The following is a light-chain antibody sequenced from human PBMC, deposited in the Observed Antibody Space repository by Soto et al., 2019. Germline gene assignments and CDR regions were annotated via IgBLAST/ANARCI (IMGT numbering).Light chain of an antibody. J-gene: IGKJ1*01. CDR1: QSVSSSS. CDR2: GAS. Sequence: EIVLTQSPGTLSLSPGERATLSCRASQSVSSSSLAWYQQKPGQAPRLLIYGASSRATGIPDRFSGSGSGAGFTLTISRLGAEDFAVYYCQQYGSSPRTFGQGTKVEIK. V-gene: IGKV3-20*01. CDR3: QQYGSSPRT.